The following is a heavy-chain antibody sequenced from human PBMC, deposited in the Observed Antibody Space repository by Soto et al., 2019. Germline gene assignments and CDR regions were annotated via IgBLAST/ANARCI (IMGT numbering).Heavy chain of an antibody. Sequence: QVQLQESGPGLVKPSQTLSLTCTVSGGSISSGDYYWSWIRQHPGKGLEWIGYIHNSGTTYYIPPFKSRVAMTVDTSKNQLSLKLTSVTAADTAVYYCARGVTFGGVIAPRFDPWGQGTLVTVSS. J-gene: IGHJ5*02. CDR3: ARGVTFGGVIAPRFDP. CDR1: GGSISSGDYY. CDR2: IHNSGTT. D-gene: IGHD3-16*02. V-gene: IGHV4-31*03.